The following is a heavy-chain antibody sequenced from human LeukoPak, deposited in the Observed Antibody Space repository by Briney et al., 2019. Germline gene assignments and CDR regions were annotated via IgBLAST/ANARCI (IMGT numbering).Heavy chain of an antibody. CDR1: GFTFSRYG. V-gene: IGHV3-30*02. J-gene: IGHJ4*02. D-gene: IGHD1-26*01. CDR3: AKDSREVGATSEIDY. Sequence: PGGSLRLSCAASGFTFSRYGMHWVRQAPGKGLDWVAFIRYDGSDKYYADSVKGRFTISRDNSKNTLYLQMNSLRAEDTAVYYCAKDSREVGATSEIDYWGQGTLVTVSS. CDR2: IRYDGSDK.